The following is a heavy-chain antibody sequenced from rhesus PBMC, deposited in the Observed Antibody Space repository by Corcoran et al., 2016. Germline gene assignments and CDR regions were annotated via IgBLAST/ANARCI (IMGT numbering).Heavy chain of an antibody. Sequence: EVQLVESGGGVVQPGGALRLSCAAFGFTFDDYAVHWVRQAPGNGLEWVSAISWDGGSTGYADSVKGRFTISRDNAKNSLYLQMDRLRAEDTALYYCAKDLVGSGSSGFDYWGQGVLVTVSS. CDR1: GFTFDDYA. V-gene: IGHV3-201*01. J-gene: IGHJ4*01. CDR3: AKDLVGSGSSGFDY. D-gene: IGHD6-25*01. CDR2: ISWDGGST.